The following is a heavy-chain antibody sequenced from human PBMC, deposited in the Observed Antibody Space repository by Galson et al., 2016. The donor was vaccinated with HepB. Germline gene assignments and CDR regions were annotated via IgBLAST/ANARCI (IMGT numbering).Heavy chain of an antibody. J-gene: IGHJ6*03. D-gene: IGHD6-13*01. CDR1: GYSFTSYW. CDR2: IYPGDSNA. V-gene: IGHV5-51*01. CDR3: ARPGPMRVRSNSWHYYMDV. Sequence: QSGAEVKKPGESLRISCKGSGYSFTSYWIGWVRQMPGKGLEWMGIIYPGDSNAVYSPSFHGQVSISADKSINTAYLQWSSLKASDTAMYYCARPGPMRVRSNSWHYYMDVWGKGTTVTVSS.